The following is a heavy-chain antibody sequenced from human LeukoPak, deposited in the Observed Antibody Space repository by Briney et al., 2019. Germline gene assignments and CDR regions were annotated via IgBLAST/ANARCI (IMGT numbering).Heavy chain of an antibody. J-gene: IGHJ4*02. CDR3: ARDKGGYSYGLDY. CDR1: GGSISSSSYY. CDR2: IYTSGST. D-gene: IGHD5-18*01. V-gene: IGHV4-61*02. Sequence: SETLSLTCTVSGGSISSSSYYWGWIRQPAGKGLEWIGRIYTSGSTNYNPSLKSRVTMSVDTSKNQFSLKLSSVTAADTAVYYCARDKGGYSYGLDYWGQGTLVTVSS.